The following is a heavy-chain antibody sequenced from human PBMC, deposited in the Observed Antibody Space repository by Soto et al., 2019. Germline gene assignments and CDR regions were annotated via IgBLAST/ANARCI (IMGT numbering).Heavy chain of an antibody. D-gene: IGHD4-4*01. Sequence: SETLSLTCTVSGGSISSGDYYWSWIRQPPGKGLEWVGYIYYAGSTSYNPSLKSRVTISVDTSKNQFSLKLTSVTAADTAVYYCARLPVDAFDIWGQGTMVTVSS. CDR2: IYYAGST. J-gene: IGHJ3*02. CDR3: ARLPVDAFDI. V-gene: IGHV4-61*08. CDR1: GGSISSGDYY.